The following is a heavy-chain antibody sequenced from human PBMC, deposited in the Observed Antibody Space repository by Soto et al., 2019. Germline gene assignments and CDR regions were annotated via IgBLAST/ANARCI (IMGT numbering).Heavy chain of an antibody. CDR2: ISSSSSYI. D-gene: IGHD3-16*01. CDR3: ARAQRGVTWYYGMDV. V-gene: IGHV3-21*01. Sequence: PGGSLRLSCAASGFTFSSYSMNWVRQAPGKGLEWVSSISSSSSYIYYADSVEGRFTISRDNAKNSLYLQMNSLRAEDTAVYYCARAQRGVTWYYGMDVWGQGTTVTVSS. J-gene: IGHJ6*02. CDR1: GFTFSSYS.